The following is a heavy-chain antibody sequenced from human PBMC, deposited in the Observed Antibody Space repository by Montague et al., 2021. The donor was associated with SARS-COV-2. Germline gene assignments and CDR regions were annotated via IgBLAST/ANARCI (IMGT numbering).Heavy chain of an antibody. CDR2: IYSNGDK. Sequence: PALVKPTQTLTLTCTFSGFSLPTPNVGVAWIRQPPGKALEWLAVIYSNGDKRYSPSLQRRLTITKDTSRNQVVLSLTNVDPLDAATYYCAHLIRYYDIFTGIPFDDWGQGTQVTVSS. CDR3: AHLIRYYDIFTGIPFDD. CDR1: GFSLPTPNVG. V-gene: IGHV2-5*01. J-gene: IGHJ4*02. D-gene: IGHD3-9*01.